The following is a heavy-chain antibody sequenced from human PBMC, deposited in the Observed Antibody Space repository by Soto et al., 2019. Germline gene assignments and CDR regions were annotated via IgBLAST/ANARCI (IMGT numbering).Heavy chain of an antibody. D-gene: IGHD6-19*01. Sequence: AASVKVSCKTSGYTFSNYDFSWVRQAPGQGPEWMGWVSNKNGVTNYAEKFRDRVTMTTDISTNTIYMELRSLRSDDTAVYFCARERLNTGWYGFDHWGQGTQVTVSA. V-gene: IGHV1-18*04. CDR2: VSNKNGVT. CDR3: ARERLNTGWYGFDH. J-gene: IGHJ4*02. CDR1: GYTFSNYD.